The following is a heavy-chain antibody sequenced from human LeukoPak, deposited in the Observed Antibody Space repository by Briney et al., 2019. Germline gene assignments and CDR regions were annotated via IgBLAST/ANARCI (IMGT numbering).Heavy chain of an antibody. J-gene: IGHJ6*02. CDR2: ISSSSSYI. CDR1: GFTFSSYS. V-gene: IGHV3-21*01. CDR3: ARMGPPRRYCSGGSCSYYYYGMDV. D-gene: IGHD2-15*01. Sequence: GGSLRLSCAASGFTFSSYSMNWVRQAPGKGVEWVSSISSSSSYIYYADSVKGRFTISRDNAKNSLYLQMNSLRAEDTAVYYCARMGPPRRYCSGGSCSYYYYGMDVWGQGTTVTVSS.